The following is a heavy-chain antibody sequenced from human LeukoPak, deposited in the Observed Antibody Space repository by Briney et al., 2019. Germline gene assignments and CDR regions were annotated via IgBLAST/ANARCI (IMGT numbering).Heavy chain of an antibody. Sequence: ASVKVSCKTSGYTFTSYTMHWVRPAPGQRLEWMGWINAGNGNTKYSQKFQGRITITRDTSATTAHMELSSLRSEDTAVYYCARLRGWFGDRGMDVWGQGTTVTVSS. CDR2: INAGNGNT. D-gene: IGHD3-10*01. J-gene: IGHJ6*02. CDR3: ARLRGWFGDRGMDV. V-gene: IGHV1-3*01. CDR1: GYTFTSYT.